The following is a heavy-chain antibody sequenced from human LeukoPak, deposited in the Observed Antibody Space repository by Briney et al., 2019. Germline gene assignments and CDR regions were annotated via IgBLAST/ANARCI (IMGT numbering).Heavy chain of an antibody. CDR2: ISAYNGNT. J-gene: IGHJ5*02. D-gene: IGHD6-19*01. V-gene: IGHV1-18*01. Sequence: ASVKVSCEASGYTFTSYGISWVRQAPGQGLEWMGWISAYNGNTNYAQKLQGRVTMTTDTSTSTAYMELRSLRSDDTAVYYCARDPGRPGIAVWFVPWGQGTLVTVSS. CDR3: ARDPGRPGIAVWFVP. CDR1: GYTFTSYG.